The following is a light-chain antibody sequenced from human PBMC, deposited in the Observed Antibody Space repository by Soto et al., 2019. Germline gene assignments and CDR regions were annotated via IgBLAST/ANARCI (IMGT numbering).Light chain of an antibody. V-gene: IGLV2-14*01. Sequence: QSALAQLACVSCSPGQSITISCTGTSSDIGNYDFVSWYQQVPGTAPKAMIYEVSSRPSGVSNRFSGSKSGNTASLTISGLQAEDEAYYYCSSYTTSTSFILFGGGTKVTVL. CDR1: SSDIGNYDF. J-gene: IGLJ2*01. CDR2: EVS. CDR3: SSYTTSTSFIL.